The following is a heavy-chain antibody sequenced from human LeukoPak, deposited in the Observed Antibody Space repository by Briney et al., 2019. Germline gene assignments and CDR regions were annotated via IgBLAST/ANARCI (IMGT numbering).Heavy chain of an antibody. D-gene: IGHD2-21*01. CDR2: IIPIFGTA. CDR1: GGTFYNYA. CDR3: ARGVNNWWCPAGFCEYFQH. V-gene: IGHV1-69*05. J-gene: IGHJ1*01. Sequence: SVKVSCKXSGGTFYNYAISWVRQAPGQGLEWMGRIIPIFGTADYSQKFQGRGTITTDEFTTTAYMELSSLTYEDTAVYYCARGVNNWWCPAGFCEYFQHWGQGTLVTVS.